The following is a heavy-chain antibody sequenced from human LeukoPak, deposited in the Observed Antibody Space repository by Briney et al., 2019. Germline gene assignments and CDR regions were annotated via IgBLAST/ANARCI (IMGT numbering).Heavy chain of an antibody. D-gene: IGHD3-3*01. CDR3: AREYDFWSGVDY. CDR1: GYTFTSYG. J-gene: IGHJ4*02. Sequence: ASVTVSCKASGYTFTSYGISWVRQAPGQGLEWMGWISAYNGNTNYAQKLQGRVTITTDTSTSTAYTELRSLRSDDTAVYYCAREYDFWSGVDYWGEGTLVTVSS. V-gene: IGHV1-18*01. CDR2: ISAYNGNT.